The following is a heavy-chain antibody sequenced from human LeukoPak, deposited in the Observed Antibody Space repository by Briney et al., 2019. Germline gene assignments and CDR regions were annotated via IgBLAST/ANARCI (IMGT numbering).Heavy chain of an antibody. CDR2: IKQDGSEK. CDR3: ARALQRVGVAATPYYFDY. V-gene: IGHV3-7*01. Sequence: GGSLRLSCAASGFTFSSYWMSWVRQAPGKGLEWEANIKQDGSEKYYVDSVKGRFTISRDNAKNSLYLQMNSLRAEDTAVYYCARALQRVGVAATPYYFDYWGQGTLVTVSS. D-gene: IGHD2-15*01. CDR1: GFTFSSYW. J-gene: IGHJ4*02.